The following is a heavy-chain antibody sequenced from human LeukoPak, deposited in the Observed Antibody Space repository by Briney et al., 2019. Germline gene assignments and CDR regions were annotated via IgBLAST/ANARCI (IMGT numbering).Heavy chain of an antibody. CDR2: MNPDSSNT. Sequence: ASVKVSCKASGYTFTSYDINRVRQATGQGLEWMGWMNPDSSNTGYAQKFQGRVTMTRNTSISTAYMELSSLRSEDTAVYYCARGPQKAYDIVSGSYRYHFDYWGQGTLVTVSS. J-gene: IGHJ4*02. D-gene: IGHD3-16*02. CDR1: GYTFTSYD. CDR3: ARGPQKAYDIVSGSYRYHFDY. V-gene: IGHV1-8*02.